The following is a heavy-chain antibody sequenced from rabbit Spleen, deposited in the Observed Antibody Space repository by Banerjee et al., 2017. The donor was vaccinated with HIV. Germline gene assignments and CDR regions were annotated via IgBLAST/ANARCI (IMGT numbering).Heavy chain of an antibody. J-gene: IGHJ4*01. CDR3: ARDLDGVIGWNLGW. CDR2: IDPIFGIT. Sequence: ELVESGGGLVQPGESLKLSCKASGFDFSSSDWIYWVRQAPGKGLEWIGYIDPIFGITYFANWAKGRFTISKTSSTTVTLQMTSLTAADTATYFCARDLDGVIGWNLGWWGPGTLVTVS. D-gene: IGHD1-1*01. CDR1: GFDFSSSDW. V-gene: IGHV1S45*01.